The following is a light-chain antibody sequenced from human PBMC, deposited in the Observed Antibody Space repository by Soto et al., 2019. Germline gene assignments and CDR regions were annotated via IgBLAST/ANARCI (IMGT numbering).Light chain of an antibody. V-gene: IGKV1-39*01. CDR3: QQSYNAPRK. Sequence: DLQMTQSPSSLSASVGDRVTITCRASQSISSYLKWYQQKAGKAPKLRIYAASNLQSGVPSRFSRSGSGTDFTLTISSLQPEDFASYYCQQSYNAPRKFGQGTTVEL. CDR2: AAS. J-gene: IGKJ1*01. CDR1: QSISSY.